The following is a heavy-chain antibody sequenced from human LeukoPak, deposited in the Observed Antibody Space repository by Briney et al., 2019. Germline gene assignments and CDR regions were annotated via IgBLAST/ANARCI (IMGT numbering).Heavy chain of an antibody. Sequence: ASVKVSCKASGYTFTSYDINWVRQATGQGLEWMGWMNPNSGNTGYAQKFQGRVTMTRNTSISTAYMELSSLRPEDTAVYYCARGRVAVAGAAFDIWGQGTMVTVSS. V-gene: IGHV1-8*01. CDR3: ARGRVAVAGAAFDI. J-gene: IGHJ3*02. CDR2: MNPNSGNT. CDR1: GYTFTSYD. D-gene: IGHD6-19*01.